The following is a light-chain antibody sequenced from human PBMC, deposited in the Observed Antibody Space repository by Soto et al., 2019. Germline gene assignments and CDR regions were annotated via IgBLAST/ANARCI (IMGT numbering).Light chain of an antibody. CDR1: QDIRNE. CDR3: LQDHNYPRT. CDR2: VAS. V-gene: IGKV1-6*01. Sequence: AIQMTQSPSSLSASVGDRVTITCRASQDIRNELGWYQQKPGKAPKLLIYVASSLQSGVPSRFSGSGSGTDFTLTISSLEPEDVATYYCLQDHNYPRTFGQGTQVEMK. J-gene: IGKJ1*01.